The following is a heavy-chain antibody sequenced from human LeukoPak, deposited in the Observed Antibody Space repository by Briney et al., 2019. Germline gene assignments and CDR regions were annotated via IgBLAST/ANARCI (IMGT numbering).Heavy chain of an antibody. D-gene: IGHD4-17*01. J-gene: IGHJ6*02. Sequence: GGSLRLSCAASGFTFSRYAMTWVRQAPGKGLEWVSGISGGGGNTYYADSVKGRLTISRDNSKNTLYLQMNSLTAEDTAVYYCAKDRDFGDPYYYYGMDVWVQGTTVTVSS. CDR1: GFTFSRYA. CDR2: ISGGGGNT. V-gene: IGHV3-23*01. CDR3: AKDRDFGDPYYYYGMDV.